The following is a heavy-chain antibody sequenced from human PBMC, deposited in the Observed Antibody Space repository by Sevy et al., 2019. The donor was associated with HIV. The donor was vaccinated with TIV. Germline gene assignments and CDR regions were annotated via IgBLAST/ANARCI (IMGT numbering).Heavy chain of an antibody. CDR2: ISSSSSYI. Sequence: GGSLRLSCAASGFTFSSYGMHWVRQAPGKGLEWVSSISSSSSYIYYADSVKGRFTISRDNAKNSLYLQMNSLRAEDTAVYYCARRYGSGSLYYYGMDVWGQGTTVTVSS. D-gene: IGHD3-10*01. J-gene: IGHJ6*02. CDR1: GFTFSSYG. V-gene: IGHV3-21*01. CDR3: ARRYGSGSLYYYGMDV.